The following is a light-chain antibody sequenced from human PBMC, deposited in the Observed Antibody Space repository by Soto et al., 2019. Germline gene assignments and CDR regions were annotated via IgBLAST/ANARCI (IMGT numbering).Light chain of an antibody. CDR1: QDISNY. Sequence: DIQMTQSPSSLSASVGDRVTITCQACQDISNYLNWYQQKPGKAPKLLIYDASNLETGVPSRFSGSGSGTDFTFTISSLQPEDIATYYCQQYDNLPRTFGQGTKVEIK. J-gene: IGKJ1*01. CDR3: QQYDNLPRT. CDR2: DAS. V-gene: IGKV1-33*01.